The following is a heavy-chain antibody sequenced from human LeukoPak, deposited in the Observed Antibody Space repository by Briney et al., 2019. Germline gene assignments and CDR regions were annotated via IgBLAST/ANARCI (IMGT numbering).Heavy chain of an antibody. CDR1: GFTFSSYA. V-gene: IGHV3-23*01. D-gene: IGHD3-3*01. CDR2: ISGSGGST. Sequence: GGSLRLSCAASGFTFSSYAMSWVRQAPGKGLEWVSAISGSGGSTYYADSVKGRFTMSRDNSKNTLYLQMNSLRAEDTAVYYCAKGDQGPVAYYDFWSGYSTGGIDYWGQGTLVTVSS. CDR3: AKGDQGPVAYYDFWSGYSTGGIDY. J-gene: IGHJ4*02.